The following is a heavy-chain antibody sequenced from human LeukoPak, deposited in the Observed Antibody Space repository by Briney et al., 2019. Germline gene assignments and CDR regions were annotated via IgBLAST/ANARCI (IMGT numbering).Heavy chain of an antibody. D-gene: IGHD1-26*01. V-gene: IGHV4-59*08. CDR1: GGFITSYY. Sequence: SETLSLTCSVSGGFITSYYWSWIRQSPGKGLEWIGFICNTGRTNYNPSLQSRVTMSIDTSKNQFSLKLSSMTDADTAVYYCARQGELAIVCWGEGTLVTVSS. CDR2: ICNTGRT. CDR3: ARQGELAIVC. J-gene: IGHJ4*02.